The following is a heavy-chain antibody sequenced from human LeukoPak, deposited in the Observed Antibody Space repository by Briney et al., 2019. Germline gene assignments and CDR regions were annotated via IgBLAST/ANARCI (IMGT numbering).Heavy chain of an antibody. CDR3: AICLKVGARIDAFDI. CDR2: FDPEDGET. D-gene: IGHD1-26*01. V-gene: IGHV1-24*01. CDR1: GYTLTELS. J-gene: IGHJ3*02. Sequence: ASVEVSCKVSGYTLTELSMHWVRQAPGKGLEWMGGFDPEDGETIYAQKFQGRVTMTEDTSTDTAYMELSSLRSEDTAVYYCAICLKVGARIDAFDIWGQGTMVTVSS.